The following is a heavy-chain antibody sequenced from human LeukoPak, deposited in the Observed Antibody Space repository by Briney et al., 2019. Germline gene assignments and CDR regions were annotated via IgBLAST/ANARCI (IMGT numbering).Heavy chain of an antibody. D-gene: IGHD6-13*01. J-gene: IGHJ4*02. V-gene: IGHV1-69*13. Sequence: SVKVSCKASGGTFSSYAISWVRQAPGQGLEWMGGIIPIFGTANYAQKLQGRVTITADESTSTAYMELSSLRSEDTAVYYCARDGEGEQQLEGFDYWGQGTLVTVSS. CDR2: IIPIFGTA. CDR3: ARDGEGEQQLEGFDY. CDR1: GGTFSSYA.